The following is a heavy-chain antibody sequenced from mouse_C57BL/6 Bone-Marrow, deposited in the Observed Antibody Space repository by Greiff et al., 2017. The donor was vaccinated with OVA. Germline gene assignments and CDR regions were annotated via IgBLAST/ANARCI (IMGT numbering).Heavy chain of an antibody. CDR1: GFSLTSYA. J-gene: IGHJ2*01. D-gene: IGHD1-2*01. V-gene: IGHV2-9-1*01. CDR2: IWTGGGT. Sequence: VMLVESGPGLVAPSQSLSITCTVSGFSLTSYAISWVRQPPGKGLEWLGVIWTGGGTNYNSALKSRLSISKDNSKSQVFLKMNSLQTDDTARYYCARMTRPKGGYYFDYWGQGTTLTVSS. CDR3: ARMTRPKGGYYFDY.